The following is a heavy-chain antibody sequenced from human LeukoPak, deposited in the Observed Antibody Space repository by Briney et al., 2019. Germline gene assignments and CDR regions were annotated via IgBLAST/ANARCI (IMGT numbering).Heavy chain of an antibody. V-gene: IGHV4-30-4*01. CDR1: GGCISSGDYY. CDR3: ASSDYYGSGSYYSQPFDY. Sequence: PSQTLSLTCTVSGGCISSGDYYWSWIRQPPGKGLEWIGYIYYSGSTYYNPSLKSRVTISVDTSKNQFSLKLSSVTAADTAVYYCASSDYYGSGSYYSQPFDYWGQGTLVTVSS. CDR2: IYYSGST. J-gene: IGHJ4*02. D-gene: IGHD3-10*01.